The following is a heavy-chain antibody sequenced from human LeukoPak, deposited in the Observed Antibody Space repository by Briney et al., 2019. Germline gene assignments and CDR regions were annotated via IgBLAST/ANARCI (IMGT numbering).Heavy chain of an antibody. CDR3: AKVLNYYGSGYFDY. J-gene: IGHJ4*02. D-gene: IGHD3-10*01. V-gene: IGHV3-7*03. CDR1: GFTFRSYW. CDR2: IKQDGSEK. Sequence: GGSLRLSCVASGFTFRSYWMSWVRQAPGKGLEWVANIKQDGSEKYYVDSVKGRFTISRDTAKNSLYLQMNSLRAEDTAVYYCAKVLNYYGSGYFDYWGQGTLVTVSS.